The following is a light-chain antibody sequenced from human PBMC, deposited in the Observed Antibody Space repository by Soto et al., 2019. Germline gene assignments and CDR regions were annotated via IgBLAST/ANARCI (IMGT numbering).Light chain of an antibody. CDR1: SSDVVGYNY. V-gene: IGLV2-14*01. CDR3: SSYRSSSTLDYV. J-gene: IGLJ1*01. Sequence: QSALTQPASVSGSPGQSITISCTGTSSDVVGYNYVSWYQQHPGKAPKLIIYGVSNRPSGVSNRFSGSKSGNTASLTISGLQAEDEADYYCSSYRSSSTLDYVFGTGTKVTVL. CDR2: GVS.